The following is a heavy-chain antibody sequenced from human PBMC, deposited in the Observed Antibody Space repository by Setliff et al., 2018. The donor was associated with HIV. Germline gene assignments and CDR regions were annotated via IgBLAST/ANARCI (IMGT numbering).Heavy chain of an antibody. CDR3: ARPRVGDDAFNI. Sequence: KTSETLSLTCTVSGGSISSDDYFWGWVRQPPGKGLEWIGNIFHTGSTYYNPSLKSRLSISLDTSKNQFSLSLTSVTAADTAVYFCARPRVGDDAFNIWSQGTLVTVSS. CDR2: IFHTGST. J-gene: IGHJ3*02. CDR1: GGSISSDDYF. V-gene: IGHV4-39*01.